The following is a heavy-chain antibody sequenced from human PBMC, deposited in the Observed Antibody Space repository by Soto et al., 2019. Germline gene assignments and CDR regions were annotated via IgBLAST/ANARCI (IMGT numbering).Heavy chain of an antibody. V-gene: IGHV4-59*01. CDR3: ARVSTSCGGDCYPYYFDY. CDR2: IYYSGST. CDR1: GGSIISYY. D-gene: IGHD2-21*02. J-gene: IGHJ4*02. Sequence: SETLSLTCTVSGGSIISYYWSWIRQPPGKGLEWIGYIYYSGSTNYNPSLKSRVTISVDTSKNQFSLKLSSVTAADTAVYYCARVSTSCGGDCYPYYFDYWGQGTLVTVSS.